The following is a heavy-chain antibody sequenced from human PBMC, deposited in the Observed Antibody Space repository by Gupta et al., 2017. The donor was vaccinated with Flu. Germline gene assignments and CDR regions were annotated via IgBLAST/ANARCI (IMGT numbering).Heavy chain of an antibody. CDR1: GYNFPTYW. Sequence: EVQLVQSGTEVKKPGESLKISCKGSGYNFPTYWIGWVRQMPGKGLEWMGIIYPGDSDTRYSPSFQGQVAISADKSINTAYLRWSSLKASDSAIYYCARSGNTYLGDFDYWGQGTLVIASS. CDR3: ARSGNTYLGDFDY. CDR2: IYPGDSDT. V-gene: IGHV5-51*03. D-gene: IGHD5-18*01. J-gene: IGHJ4*02.